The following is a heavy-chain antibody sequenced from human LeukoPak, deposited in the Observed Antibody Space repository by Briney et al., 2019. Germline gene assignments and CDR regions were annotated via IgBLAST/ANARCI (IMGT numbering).Heavy chain of an antibody. V-gene: IGHV3-74*01. Sequence: GGSLRLSCAASGFTFSSYGMSWVRQAPGKGPVWVSRVNSDGSTTDYADPVKGRFTISRDNTKNTLDLQMNSLRVDDTAVYYCAREGYYYDSSGYHSYFDYWGQGAQVTVSS. J-gene: IGHJ4*02. CDR1: GFTFSSYG. D-gene: IGHD3-22*01. CDR3: AREGYYYDSSGYHSYFDY. CDR2: VNSDGSTT.